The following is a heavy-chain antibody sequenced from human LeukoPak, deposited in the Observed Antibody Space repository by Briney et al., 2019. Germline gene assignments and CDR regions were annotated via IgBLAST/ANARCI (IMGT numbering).Heavy chain of an antibody. D-gene: IGHD2-8*01. CDR2: INHSGST. CDR1: GGSFSGYY. Sequence: LQSLSLTCAVYGGSFSGYYWSCIRQPPGKGLEWTGEINHSGSTKYNPSLKSRVTISVGTSKIQFSLKLSSVTAADTAVYYCARSRSSYCTNGVCYINWFDPWGQGTLVTVSS. V-gene: IGHV4-34*01. J-gene: IGHJ5*02. CDR3: ARSRSSYCTNGVCYINWFDP.